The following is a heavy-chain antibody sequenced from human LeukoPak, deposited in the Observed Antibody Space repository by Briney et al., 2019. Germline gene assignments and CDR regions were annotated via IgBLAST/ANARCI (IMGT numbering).Heavy chain of an antibody. CDR2: IYHSGST. CDR1: GYSISSGYY. J-gene: IGHJ4*02. V-gene: IGHV4-38-2*02. Sequence: TASETLSLTCTVSGYSISSGYYWGWIRQPPGKGLEWIGSIYHSGSTYYNPSLKSRVTISVDTSKNQFSLKLSSVTAADTAVYYCARVGITMIVVVQFDYWGQGTLVTVSS. CDR3: ARVGITMIVVVQFDY. D-gene: IGHD3-22*01.